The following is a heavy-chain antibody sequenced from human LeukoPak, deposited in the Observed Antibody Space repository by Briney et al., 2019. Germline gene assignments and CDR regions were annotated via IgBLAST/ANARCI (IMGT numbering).Heavy chain of an antibody. CDR1: GGSISSYY. CDR2: IYTCGST. J-gene: IGHJ4*02. CDR3: ARHANSSGYSMRIDY. D-gene: IGHD3-22*01. Sequence: SETLSLTCTVSGGSISSYYWSWIRQPPGKGLEWIGYIYTCGSTNYNPPLKSRVTISVDTSKNQFSLKLSSVTAADTAVYYCARHANSSGYSMRIDYWGQGTLVTVSS. V-gene: IGHV4-4*09.